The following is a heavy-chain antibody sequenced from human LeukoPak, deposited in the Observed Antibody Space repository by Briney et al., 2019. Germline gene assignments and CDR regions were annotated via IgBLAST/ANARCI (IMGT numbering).Heavy chain of an antibody. CDR2: ISSSGSTI. Sequence: PGGSLRLSCAASGFTFSSYEMNWVRQAPGKGLEWVSYISSSGSTIYYADSVKGRFTISRDNAENSLYLQMNSLRAEDTAVYYCARDLGYYDSSGYYYGSSYYYYYYGMDVWGQGTTVTVSS. V-gene: IGHV3-48*03. J-gene: IGHJ6*02. CDR1: GFTFSSYE. D-gene: IGHD3-22*01. CDR3: ARDLGYYDSSGYYYGSSYYYYYYGMDV.